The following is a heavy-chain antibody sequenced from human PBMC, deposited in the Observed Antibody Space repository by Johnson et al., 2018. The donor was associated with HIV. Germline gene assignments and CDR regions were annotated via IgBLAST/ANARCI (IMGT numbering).Heavy chain of an antibody. V-gene: IGHV3-11*04. CDR3: AKPQCVSSGAFDI. CDR2: ISSSGTTV. J-gene: IGHJ3*02. D-gene: IGHD3-3*01. Sequence: SLRLSCAASGFTFSDYYMSWIRQAPGKELEWVSYISSSGTTVYNADSVKGRFSISRYNAKQSLYLQMNSLTAEDTAVYYCAKPQCVSSGAFDIWRQVTMVTVSS. CDR1: GFTFSDYY.